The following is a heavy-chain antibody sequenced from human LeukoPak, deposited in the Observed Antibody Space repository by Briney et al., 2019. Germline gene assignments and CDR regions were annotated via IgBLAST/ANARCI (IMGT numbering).Heavy chain of an antibody. CDR3: AREGGLNWFDP. CDR2: IYHSGST. D-gene: IGHD3-16*01. V-gene: IGHV4-38-2*02. Sequence: PSETLSLTCAVSGYSISGGYYWGWIRQPPGKGLEWIGSIYHSGSTYYNPSLKSRVTISVDTSKNQFSLKLSSVTAADTAVYYCAREGGLNWFDPWGQGTLVTVSS. J-gene: IGHJ5*02. CDR1: GYSISGGYY.